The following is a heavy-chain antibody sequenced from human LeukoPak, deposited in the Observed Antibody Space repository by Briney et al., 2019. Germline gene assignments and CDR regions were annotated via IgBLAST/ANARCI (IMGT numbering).Heavy chain of an antibody. Sequence: RGSLRLSCAASGFTFTIYAISWVRQAPGKGLEWVSAISGSGGSTYYADSVKGRFTISGDNSKNTLYLQMNSLRAEDTAVYYCAKAPATVTTSPPIDYWGQGTLVTVSS. V-gene: IGHV3-23*01. D-gene: IGHD4-17*01. CDR1: GFTFTIYA. J-gene: IGHJ4*02. CDR2: ISGSGGST. CDR3: AKAPATVTTSPPIDY.